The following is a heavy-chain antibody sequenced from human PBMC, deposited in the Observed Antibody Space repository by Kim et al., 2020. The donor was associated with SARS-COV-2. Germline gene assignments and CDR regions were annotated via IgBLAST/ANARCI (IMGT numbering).Heavy chain of an antibody. J-gene: IGHJ2*01. V-gene: IGHV3-11*03. D-gene: IGHD6-6*01. CDR2: ISSSSYT. CDR1: GFTFSDYY. CDR3: ARIIAARLGWYFDL. Sequence: GGSLRLSCAASGFTFSDYYMSWIRQAPGKGLEWVSYISSSSYTNYADSVKGRFTISRDNAKNSLYLQMNSLRAEDTAVYYCARIIAARLGWYFDLWGRGTLVTVSS.